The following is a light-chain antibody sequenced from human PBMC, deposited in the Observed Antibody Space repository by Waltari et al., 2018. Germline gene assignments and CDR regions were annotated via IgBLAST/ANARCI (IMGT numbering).Light chain of an antibody. V-gene: IGKV4-1*01. Sequence: DIVMTQSPDSLAVSLGEWATISCKASQSLLYRSNNKNYLAWYQQRSGHPPKLLIYWASTRESGVPDRFSGSGSGTDFTLTVTGLQAEDVAVYYCLQSYTVPLTFGGGTKVEIK. J-gene: IGKJ4*01. CDR2: WAS. CDR3: LQSYTVPLT. CDR1: QSLLYRSNNKNY.